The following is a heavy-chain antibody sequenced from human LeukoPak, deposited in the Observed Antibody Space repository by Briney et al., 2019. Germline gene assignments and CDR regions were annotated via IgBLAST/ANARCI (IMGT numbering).Heavy chain of an antibody. CDR1: GFTVSNAW. Sequence: GGSLRLSCAASGFTVSNAWMSWVRQAPGKGMEWVGRIKSKAHGGTTDYPAPVKGTFTISRDDSKNTLYLQMNSLKTEDTGVYYCATSGDCSSSNCYVVDYWGQGTLVTVSS. V-gene: IGHV3-15*01. CDR3: ATSGDCSSSNCYVVDY. CDR2: IKSKAHGGTT. D-gene: IGHD2-2*01. J-gene: IGHJ4*02.